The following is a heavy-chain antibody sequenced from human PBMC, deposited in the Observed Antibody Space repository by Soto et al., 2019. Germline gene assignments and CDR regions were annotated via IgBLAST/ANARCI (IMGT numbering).Heavy chain of an antibody. J-gene: IGHJ6*02. CDR1: AGTFRSYG. D-gene: IGHD3-22*01. CDR2: IMPIFGTP. V-gene: IGHV1-69*01. Sequence: QVQLVQSGAEVQKPGSSVKVSCKASAGTFRSYGISWVRQAPGQGLEWMGGIMPIFGTPNYAQKFQGRVTIPADGSTGSGDMELSGLTSEDTAVYYCARDRSWKSYYFDSSVPYFYGVDVWGQGTTVTVSS. CDR3: ARDRSWKSYYFDSSVPYFYGVDV.